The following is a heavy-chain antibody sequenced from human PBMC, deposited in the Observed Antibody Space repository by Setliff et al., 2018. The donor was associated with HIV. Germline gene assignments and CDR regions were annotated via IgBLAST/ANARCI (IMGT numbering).Heavy chain of an antibody. V-gene: IGHV1-2*02. J-gene: IGHJ5*01. CDR3: ARGGEIALAAHRRWLDS. D-gene: IGHD6-19*01. Sequence: ASVKVSCKASGYSFTGYYIHWVRQAPGQGLEWMEWINPNSGATNYAQKFEDKVTMTRDTSLSTGYMNLCRLRSDDTAVYYCARGGEIALAAHRRWLDSWGQGTLFTVSS. CDR2: INPNSGAT. CDR1: GYSFTGYY.